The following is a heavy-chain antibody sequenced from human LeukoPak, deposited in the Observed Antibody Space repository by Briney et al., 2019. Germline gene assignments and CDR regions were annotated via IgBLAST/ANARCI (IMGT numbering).Heavy chain of an antibody. J-gene: IGHJ4*02. D-gene: IGHD6-13*01. CDR3: AREFPEYSSSWCGYFDY. V-gene: IGHV3-53*01. CDR1: GFTVSGNY. CDR2: IYSGGST. Sequence: PGGSLRLSCAASGFTVSGNYMSWVRQAPGKGPEWVSVIYSGGSTYYADSVKGRFTISRDNSKNTLYLQMNSLRAEDTAVYYCAREFPEYSSSWCGYFDYWGQGTLVTVSS.